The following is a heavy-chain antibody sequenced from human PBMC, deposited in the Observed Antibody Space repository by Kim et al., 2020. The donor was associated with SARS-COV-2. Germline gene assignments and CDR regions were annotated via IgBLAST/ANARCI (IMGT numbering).Heavy chain of an antibody. D-gene: IGHD6-13*01. CDR3: ARAIGVIAAAAPDY. J-gene: IGHJ4*02. Sequence: RKFQGRVTITRDTSASTAYMELSSLRSEDTAVYYCARAIGVIAAAAPDYWGQGTRVTVSS. V-gene: IGHV1-3*01.